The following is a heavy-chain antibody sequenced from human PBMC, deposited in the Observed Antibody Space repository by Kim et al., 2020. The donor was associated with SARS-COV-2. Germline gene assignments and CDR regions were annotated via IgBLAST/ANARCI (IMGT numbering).Heavy chain of an antibody. CDR1: GGSISSSNW. CDR2: IYHSGST. J-gene: IGHJ5*02. D-gene: IGHD6-13*01. Sequence: SETLSLTCAVSGGSISSSNWWSCVRQPPGKGLEWIGEIYHSGSTNYNPSLKSRVTISVDKSKNQFSLKLSSVTTADTAVYYCASDRAAAGTFGIENWFDPWGQGTLVTVSS. V-gene: IGHV4-4*02. CDR3: ASDRAAAGTFGIENWFDP.